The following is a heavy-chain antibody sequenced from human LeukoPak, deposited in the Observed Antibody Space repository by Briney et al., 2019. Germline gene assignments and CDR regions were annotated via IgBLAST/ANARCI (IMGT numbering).Heavy chain of an antibody. D-gene: IGHD5-18*01. CDR2: IYWDDDK. V-gene: IGHV2-5*02. CDR1: GFSLSTSGVG. J-gene: IGHJ4*02. CDR3: AHTKYSYGSYYFDY. Sequence: ESGPTRVKPPQTLTRTCTFSGFSLSTSGVGVGWIRQPPGKALEWLALIYWDDDKRYSPSLKSRLTITKDTSKNQVVLTMTNMDPVDTATYYCAHTKYSYGSYYFDYWGQGTLVTVSS.